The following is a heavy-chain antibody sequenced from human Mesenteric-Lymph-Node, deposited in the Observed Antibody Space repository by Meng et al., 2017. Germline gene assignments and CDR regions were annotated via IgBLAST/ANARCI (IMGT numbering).Heavy chain of an antibody. Sequence: GESLKISCAASGFTVSSNEMSWVRQAPGKGLEWVSSISGGSTYYADSRKGRFTISRDNSKNTLYLQMNSLRAEDTAVYYCARDWEDIVVVPAAGLDYWGQGTLVTVSS. CDR2: ISGGST. D-gene: IGHD2-2*01. J-gene: IGHJ4*02. CDR1: GFTVSSNE. CDR3: ARDWEDIVVVPAAGLDY. V-gene: IGHV3-38-3*01.